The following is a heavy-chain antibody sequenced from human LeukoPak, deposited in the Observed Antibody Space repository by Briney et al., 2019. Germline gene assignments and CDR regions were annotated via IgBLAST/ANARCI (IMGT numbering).Heavy chain of an antibody. CDR1: GYTLTELS. CDR3: ATDSNRRPTYYYGSGYGMDV. J-gene: IGHJ6*02. Sequence: ASVKVSCKVSGYTLTELSMHWVRQAPGKGLEWMGGFGPEDGETIYAQKFQGRVTMTEDTSTDTAYMELSSLRSEDTAVYYCATDSNRRPTYYYGSGYGMDVWGQGTTVTVSS. CDR2: FGPEDGET. D-gene: IGHD3-10*01. V-gene: IGHV1-24*01.